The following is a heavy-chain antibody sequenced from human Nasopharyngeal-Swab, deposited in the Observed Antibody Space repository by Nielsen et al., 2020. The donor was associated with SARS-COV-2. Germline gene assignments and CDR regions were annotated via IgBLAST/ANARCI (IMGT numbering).Heavy chain of an antibody. CDR3: VRSSSWYYFDY. CDR1: GDSIAYSTFY. Sequence: LETLSLTCTVSGDSIAYSTFYWGWIRQPPGKGLEWIGNIYYNGNTYQNPSLKGRLTISVDKSKNQFSLQLSSVTAADTAVYYCVRSSSWYYFDYWAQGTQVTVSS. CDR2: IYYNGNT. D-gene: IGHD6-13*01. J-gene: IGHJ4*02. V-gene: IGHV4-39*01.